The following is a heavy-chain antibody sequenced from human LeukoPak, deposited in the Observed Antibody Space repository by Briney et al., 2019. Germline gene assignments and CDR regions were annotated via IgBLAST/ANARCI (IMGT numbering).Heavy chain of an antibody. CDR3: GRGTHPHWYFDL. V-gene: IGHV4-59*01. CDR2: IYYSGST. J-gene: IGHJ2*01. Sequence: PSETLSLTYTVSGGSMSNYYWSCIRQPPGKGLEWIGYIYYSGSTNYNPSLKSRVTISVDTSKNQFSLKLSSVTAADTAVYYCGRGTHPHWYFDLWGRGTLVTVSS. CDR1: GGSMSNYY.